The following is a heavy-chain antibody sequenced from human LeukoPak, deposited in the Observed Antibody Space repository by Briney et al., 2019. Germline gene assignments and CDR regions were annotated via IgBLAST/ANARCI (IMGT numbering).Heavy chain of an antibody. V-gene: IGHV3-53*01. CDR2: ITGTADKT. CDR3: ARRGGSRGWGAFDI. Sequence: GGSLRLSCAASGFTVSSNYMSWVRQAPGKGLEWVSSITGTADKTYDADSMKGRFTISRDNSKNTLSLQMSSLRVEDTAIYYCARRGGSRGWGAFDIWGQGTIVTVSS. D-gene: IGHD6-19*01. J-gene: IGHJ3*02. CDR1: GFTVSSNY.